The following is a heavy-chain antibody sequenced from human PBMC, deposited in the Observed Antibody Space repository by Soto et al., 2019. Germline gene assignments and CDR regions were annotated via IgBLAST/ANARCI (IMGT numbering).Heavy chain of an antibody. V-gene: IGHV3-30*18. J-gene: IGHJ6*02. Sequence: QVQLVESGGGVVQPGGTLRLSCAASGFIFNNYGMQWVRQAQGRGMEWVAVIAYDGSLKYYVDSVKGRFTISRDNSKNTLYLQRNSLRAEDTAVYYCAKDLKVSGSHYGTLNYYYGMDVWGQGTTVSVSS. D-gene: IGHD3-10*01. CDR3: AKDLKVSGSHYGTLNYYYGMDV. CDR2: IAYDGSLK. CDR1: GFIFNNYG.